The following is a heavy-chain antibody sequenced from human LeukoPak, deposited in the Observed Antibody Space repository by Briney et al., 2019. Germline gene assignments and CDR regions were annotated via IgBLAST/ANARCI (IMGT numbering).Heavy chain of an antibody. CDR2: IYTSGST. CDR3: ARGAYGSTNYNWFDP. D-gene: IGHD3-10*01. J-gene: IGHJ5*02. CDR1: GGSVSSGSYY. Sequence: SETLSLTCTVSGGSVSSGSYYWSWIRQPAGKGLEWIGRIYTSGSTNYNPSLKSRVTISVDTSKNQFSLKLSSVTAADMAVYYCARGAYGSTNYNWFDPWGQGTLVTVSS. V-gene: IGHV4-61*02.